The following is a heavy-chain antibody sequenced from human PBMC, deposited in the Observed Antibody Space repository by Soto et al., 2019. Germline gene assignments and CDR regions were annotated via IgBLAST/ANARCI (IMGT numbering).Heavy chain of an antibody. CDR2: IYYSGST. CDR3: AENCSGGSCYGNGMDV. Sequence: QVQLQESGPGLVKPSQTLSLTCTVSGGSISSGDYYWRWIRQPPGKGLEWIGYIYYSGSTYYNPAHKSRVTISVDTSKNQFSLKLSSVTAADTAVYYCAENCSGGSCYGNGMDVWGQGTTVTVSS. J-gene: IGHJ6*02. CDR1: GGSISSGDYY. V-gene: IGHV4-30-4*01. D-gene: IGHD2-15*01.